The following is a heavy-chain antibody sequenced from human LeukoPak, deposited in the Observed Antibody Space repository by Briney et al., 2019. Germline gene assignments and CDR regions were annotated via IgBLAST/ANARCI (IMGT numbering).Heavy chain of an antibody. CDR1: GDSINGYY. D-gene: IGHD3-22*01. J-gene: IGHJ5*02. CDR3: AGEHGFDSSGYYFPHH. V-gene: IGHV4-59*12. CDR2: IHYSGST. Sequence: PSETLSLTCTVSGDSINGYYWSWIRQPPGKELEWIGYIHYSGSTNYNPSLKGRVTISVDTSKNQFSLKLSSVTAADTAVYYCAGEHGFDSSGYYFPHHWGQGTLVTVSS.